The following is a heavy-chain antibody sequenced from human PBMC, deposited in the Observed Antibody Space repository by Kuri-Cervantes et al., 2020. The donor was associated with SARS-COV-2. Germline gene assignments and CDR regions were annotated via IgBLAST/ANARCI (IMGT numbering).Heavy chain of an antibody. J-gene: IGHJ3*02. CDR1: GFTFSSYE. Sequence: GESLKISCAASGFTFSSYEMNWVRQAPGKGLGWVSYISSSGSTIYYADSVKGRFTISRDNAKNSLYLQMNSLRAEDTAVYYCARDHPLWFGELFGAFDIWGRGTMVTVSS. V-gene: IGHV3-48*03. D-gene: IGHD3-10*01. CDR2: ISSSGSTI. CDR3: ARDHPLWFGELFGAFDI.